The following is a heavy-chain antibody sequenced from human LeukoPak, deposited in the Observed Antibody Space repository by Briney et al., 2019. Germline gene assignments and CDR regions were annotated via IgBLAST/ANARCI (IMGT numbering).Heavy chain of an antibody. V-gene: IGHV4-61*05. D-gene: IGHD5-12*01. CDR3: AGYSGYDFDY. Sequence: PSETLSLTCTVSGGSISSSTYYWSWIRQPPGKGLEWIGYIYYSGSTNYNPSLKSRVTISVDTSKNQFSLKLSSVTAADTAVYYCAGYSGYDFDYWGQGTLVTVSS. J-gene: IGHJ4*02. CDR2: IYYSGST. CDR1: GGSISSSTYY.